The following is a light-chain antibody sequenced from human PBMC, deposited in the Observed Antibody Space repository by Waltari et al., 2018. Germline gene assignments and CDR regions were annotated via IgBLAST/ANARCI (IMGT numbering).Light chain of an antibody. CDR3: CSYAGSSSWV. Sequence: QSALTQPASVSGSPGQSITISCTGTSSDVGSYHLVSWYQQHPGKAPKLMIYVVSKRPSGVSNRFSGSKSGNTASLTISGLQAEDEADYYCCSYAGSSSWVFGGGTKLTVL. CDR1: SSDVGSYHL. V-gene: IGLV2-23*02. J-gene: IGLJ3*02. CDR2: VVS.